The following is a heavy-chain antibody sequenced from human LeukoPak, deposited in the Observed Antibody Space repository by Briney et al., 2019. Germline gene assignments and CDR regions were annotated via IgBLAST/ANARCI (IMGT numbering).Heavy chain of an antibody. D-gene: IGHD2-21*02. CDR2: INQDGSEK. J-gene: IGHJ6*02. Sequence: PGGSLRLSCAASGFTFSTYWMSWVRQAPGKGLEWVANINQDGSEKYYVDSVKGRFTISRDNAKNSLYLQIDSLRAEDTGVNYCASPVTGHGIDVWGQGTTVTVSS. CDR1: GFTFSTYW. CDR3: ASPVTGHGIDV. V-gene: IGHV3-7*02.